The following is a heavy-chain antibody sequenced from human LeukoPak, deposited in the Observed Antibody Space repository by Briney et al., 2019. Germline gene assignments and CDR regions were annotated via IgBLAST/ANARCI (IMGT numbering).Heavy chain of an antibody. Sequence: PSETLSLTCTVSGGSISSSSYYWGWIRQPPGKGLEWIGSIYYSGSTYYNPSLKSRVSISVDTSKNQFSLKLSSVTAADTAVYYCARSSKIITMIVVVNVFFDYWGQGTLVTVSS. CDR2: IYYSGST. CDR1: GGSISSSSYY. CDR3: ARSSKIITMIVVVNVFFDY. J-gene: IGHJ4*02. D-gene: IGHD3-22*01. V-gene: IGHV4-39*07.